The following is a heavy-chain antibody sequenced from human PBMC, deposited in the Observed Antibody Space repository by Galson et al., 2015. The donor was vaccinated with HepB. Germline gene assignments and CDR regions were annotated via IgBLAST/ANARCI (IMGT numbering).Heavy chain of an antibody. J-gene: IGHJ4*02. Sequence: SLRLSCAASGFTFSDYYMAWIRQAPGKGLEWLSYISSSSLYTNYADSVKGRFTISRDNAKNSLNLQMNSLRVDDTAVYYCARVADVDYSDHSFFDYWGQGALVTDSS. CDR3: ARVADVDYSDHSFFDY. CDR1: GFTFSDYY. CDR2: ISSSSLYT. V-gene: IGHV3-11*06. D-gene: IGHD4-11*01.